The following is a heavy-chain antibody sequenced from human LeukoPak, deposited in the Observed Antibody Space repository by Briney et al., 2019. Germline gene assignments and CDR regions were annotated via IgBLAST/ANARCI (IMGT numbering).Heavy chain of an antibody. V-gene: IGHV1-2*02. CDR1: GYTLTGYY. D-gene: IGHD3-16*02. CDR3: ARDKLGLGELSLYDQ. J-gene: IGHJ5*02. Sequence: ASVKVSCKASGYTLTGYYMHWVRQAPGQGLEWMGWMNPNSGGTKYAQKFQGRVTMTRDMSISTAYMELSRLRSDDTAMYYCARDKLGLGELSLYDQWGQGTLVTVFS. CDR2: MNPNSGGT.